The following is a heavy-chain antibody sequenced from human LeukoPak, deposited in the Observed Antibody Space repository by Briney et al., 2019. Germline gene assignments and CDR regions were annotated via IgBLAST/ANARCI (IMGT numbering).Heavy chain of an antibody. Sequence: GGSLRLSCAASGFSFSSYWMTWVRQGPGKGLEWVASIKTDGSEKYFVDSVKGGFTISRDNAKNSLYLQMNSLRAEDTAVYYCAKEADYGDYGDWYFDLWGRGTLVTVSS. CDR2: IKTDGSEK. J-gene: IGHJ2*01. CDR3: AKEADYGDYGDWYFDL. D-gene: IGHD4-17*01. CDR1: GFSFSSYW. V-gene: IGHV3-7*01.